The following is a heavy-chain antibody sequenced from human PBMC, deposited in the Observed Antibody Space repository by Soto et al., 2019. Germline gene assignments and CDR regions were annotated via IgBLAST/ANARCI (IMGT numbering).Heavy chain of an antibody. CDR2: INHSGST. D-gene: IGHD1-1*01. J-gene: IGHJ5*02. CDR3: ATANWSHHYFGP. CDR1: GGSFSGYY. V-gene: IGHV4-34*01. Sequence: QVRLQQWGTGLLKSSETLSLTCAVYGGSFSGYYWSWLRQPPGKGLEWIGEINHSGSTNYNPSLKSRVTISVDTSKNQFSLKLTSITAADTGVYYCATANWSHHYFGPWGQGTLVTVSS.